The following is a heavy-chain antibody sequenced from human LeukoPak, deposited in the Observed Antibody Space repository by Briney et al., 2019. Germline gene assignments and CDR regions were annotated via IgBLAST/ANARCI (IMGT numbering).Heavy chain of an antibody. D-gene: IGHD6-19*01. CDR3: ARDLAVATLPTFDY. Sequence: ASVKVSCKASGGTFSSYAISWVRQAPGQGLEWMGWISGYNGNTNYAQKFQGRVTMTTDTSTSTAYMELRSLRSDDTAVYYCARDLAVATLPTFDYWGQGILVTVSS. CDR2: ISGYNGNT. CDR1: GGTFSSYA. J-gene: IGHJ4*02. V-gene: IGHV1-18*01.